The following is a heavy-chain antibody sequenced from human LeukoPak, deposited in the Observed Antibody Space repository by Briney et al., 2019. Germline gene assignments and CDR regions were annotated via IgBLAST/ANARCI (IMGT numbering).Heavy chain of an antibody. D-gene: IGHD3-9*01. CDR2: INWNSGTI. J-gene: IGHJ4*02. CDR3: AKDIYYDITQPLD. CDR1: GFTFDDYA. V-gene: IGHV3-9*01. Sequence: GRSLRLSCAASGFTFDDYAMHWVRQAPGKALEWVSGINWNSGTIGYADSVKGRFTISRDNAKNSLYLQMSSLRAEDTALYYCAKDIYYDITQPLDWGQGTLVTVSS.